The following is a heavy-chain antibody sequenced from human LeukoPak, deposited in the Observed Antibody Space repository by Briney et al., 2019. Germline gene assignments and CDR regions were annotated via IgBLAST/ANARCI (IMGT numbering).Heavy chain of an antibody. J-gene: IGHJ2*01. CDR2: IYSGGTT. CDR3: ARGTYDYVWGSYREDRVHWYFDL. D-gene: IGHD3-16*02. CDR1: GFTVSTNY. Sequence: GGSLRLSCAASGFTVSTNYMSWVRQAPGKGLEWVSVIYSGGTTYYADSVKGRFTISRHISKNTLYLQMNNLRSEDTAVYYCARGTYDYVWGSYREDRVHWYFDLWGRGTLVTVSS. V-gene: IGHV3-53*04.